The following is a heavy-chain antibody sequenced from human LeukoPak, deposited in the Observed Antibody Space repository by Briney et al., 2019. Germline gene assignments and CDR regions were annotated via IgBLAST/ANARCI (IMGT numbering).Heavy chain of an antibody. D-gene: IGHD1-14*01. CDR3: ARDLKVGTGDY. Sequence: SVKVSCKASGGTFSSYAISWVRQAPGQGLERMGRIIPILGIANYAQKFQGRVTITADKSTSTAYMELSSLRSEDTAVYYCARDLKVGTGDYWGQGTLVTVSS. J-gene: IGHJ4*02. CDR1: GGTFSSYA. CDR2: IIPILGIA. V-gene: IGHV1-69*04.